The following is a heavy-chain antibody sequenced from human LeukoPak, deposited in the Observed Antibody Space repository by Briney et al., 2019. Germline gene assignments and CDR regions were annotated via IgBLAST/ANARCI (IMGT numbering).Heavy chain of an antibody. CDR3: ARVARAEDYFDY. CDR1: GFTFSSYW. Sequence: PGGSLRLSCAASGFTFSSYWMHWVRQAPGKGLVWVSRINSDGSSTSYADSVKGRFTISRDNAKNTLYLQMNRLRAEDTAVYYCARVARAEDYFDYWGQGTLVTVSS. V-gene: IGHV3-74*01. J-gene: IGHJ4*02. CDR2: INSDGSST.